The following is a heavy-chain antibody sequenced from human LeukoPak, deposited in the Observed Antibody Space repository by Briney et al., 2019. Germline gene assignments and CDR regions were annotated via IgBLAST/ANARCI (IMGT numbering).Heavy chain of an antibody. D-gene: IGHD1-26*01. CDR3: ARVLIVSWELLGIDY. V-gene: IGHV4-39*07. CDR1: GVSISSGSNY. J-gene: IGHJ4*02. CDR2: IYHSGST. Sequence: SETLSLTCSVSGVSISSGSNYWGWIRQPPGKTLEWIGSIYHSGSTYYNPSLKSRVTISVDTSKNQFSLKLSSVTAADTAVYYCARVLIVSWELLGIDYWGQGTLVTVSS.